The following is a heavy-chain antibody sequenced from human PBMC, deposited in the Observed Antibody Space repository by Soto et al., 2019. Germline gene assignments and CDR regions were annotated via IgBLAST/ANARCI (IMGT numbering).Heavy chain of an antibody. CDR2: IYYSGST. J-gene: IGHJ3*02. V-gene: IGHV4-39*02. CDR1: GGSISSSSYY. Sequence: QLQLQESGPGLVKPSETLSLTCTVSGGSISSSSYYWGWIRQPPGKGLEWIGRIYYSGSTYYNPSLKSRVTISVDTSKNHFSLKLSSVTAADTAVYYCARETSIEARLDAFDIWGQGTMVTVSS. CDR3: ARETSIEARLDAFDI. D-gene: IGHD6-6*01.